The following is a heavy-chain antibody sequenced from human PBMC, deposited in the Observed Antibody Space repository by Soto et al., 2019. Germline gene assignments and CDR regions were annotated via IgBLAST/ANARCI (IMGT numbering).Heavy chain of an antibody. Sequence: SETLSLTCTVSGYSISSGYYWGWIRQPPGKGLEWIGSIYHSGSTYYNPSLKSRVTISVDTSKNQFSLKLSSVTAADTAVYYCARDRYGSGSPDAFDIWGQGTMVTVSS. J-gene: IGHJ3*02. CDR2: IYHSGST. D-gene: IGHD3-10*01. CDR3: ARDRYGSGSPDAFDI. V-gene: IGHV4-38-2*02. CDR1: GYSISSGYY.